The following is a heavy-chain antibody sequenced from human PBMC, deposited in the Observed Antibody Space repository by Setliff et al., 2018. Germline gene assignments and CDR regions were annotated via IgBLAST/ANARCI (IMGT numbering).Heavy chain of an antibody. CDR2: INTNTGNP. CDR3: AREVVGATRDYYYYYMDV. V-gene: IGHV7-4-1*02. Sequence: AASVKVSCKASGYTFTSYAMNWVRQAPGQGLEWMGWINTNTGNPTYAQGFTGRFVFSLDTSVSTAYLQISSLKAEDTAVYYCAREVVGATRDYYYYYMDVWGKGTTVTVSS. J-gene: IGHJ6*03. CDR1: GYTFTSYA. D-gene: IGHD1-26*01.